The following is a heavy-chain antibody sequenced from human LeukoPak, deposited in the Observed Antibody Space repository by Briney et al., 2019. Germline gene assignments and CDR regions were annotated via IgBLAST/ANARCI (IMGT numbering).Heavy chain of an antibody. CDR3: ARQRSKQWLVSRYNWFDP. CDR1: GGSISSYY. V-gene: IGHV4-59*08. CDR2: IYYSGST. J-gene: IGHJ5*02. Sequence: SETLSLTCTVSGGSISSYYWSWIRQPPGKGLEWIGYIYYSGSTNYNPSLKSRVTISVDTSKNQFSLQLNSVTPEDTAVYYCARQRSKQWLVSRYNWFDPWGQGTLVTVSS. D-gene: IGHD6-19*01.